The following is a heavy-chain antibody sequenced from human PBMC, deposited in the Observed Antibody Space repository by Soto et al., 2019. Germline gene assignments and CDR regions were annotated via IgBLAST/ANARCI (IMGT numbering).Heavy chain of an antibody. D-gene: IGHD1-26*01. J-gene: IGHJ6*02. CDR1: GFTFNTYA. Sequence: GGSLRLSCSASGFTFNTYAMSWVRQAPGRRLEWVSTISASGGRTYYADSVKGRFTVSRDNSQNTLRLDMDSLRAEDTALYYCAKDHLPVGDYYYGVDVWGQGTTVTV. CDR2: ISASGGRT. V-gene: IGHV3-23*01. CDR3: AKDHLPVGDYYYGVDV.